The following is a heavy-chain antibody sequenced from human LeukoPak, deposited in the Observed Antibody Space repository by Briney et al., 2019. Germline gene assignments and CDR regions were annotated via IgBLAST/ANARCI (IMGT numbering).Heavy chain of an antibody. CDR1: GFTFSNYG. Sequence: GSLRLSCAASGFTFSNYGMHWARQAPGKGLEWVSGISGSGDNTYYADSVKGRFTISRDNSKNTLYVQVNSLGTEDTAAYYCAKGSYYDSSGSFYFDYWGQGTLVTVSS. V-gene: IGHV3-23*01. D-gene: IGHD3-22*01. CDR3: AKGSYYDSSGSFYFDY. J-gene: IGHJ4*02. CDR2: ISGSGDNT.